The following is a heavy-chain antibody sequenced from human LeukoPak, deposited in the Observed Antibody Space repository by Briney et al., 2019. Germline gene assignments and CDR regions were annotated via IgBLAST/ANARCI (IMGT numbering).Heavy chain of an antibody. V-gene: IGHV4-39*01. Sequence: SETLSLTCTVSGGSISSSSYYWGWIRQPPGKGLEWIGSIYYSGSTYYNPSLKSRVTISVDTSKNQFSLKLNSVTAADTAVYYCARLSGYYDHYYYYYMDVWGKGTTVTVSS. J-gene: IGHJ6*03. CDR2: IYYSGST. CDR3: ARLSGYYDHYYYYYMDV. CDR1: GGSISSSSYY. D-gene: IGHD3-3*01.